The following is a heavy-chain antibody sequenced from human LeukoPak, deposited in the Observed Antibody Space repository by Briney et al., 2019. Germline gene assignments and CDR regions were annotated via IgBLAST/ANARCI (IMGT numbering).Heavy chain of an antibody. V-gene: IGHV4-4*07. Sequence: SETLSLPCTVSGGSISSYYWSWIRPPAGKGLEWIGRIYTSGSTNYNPSLKSRVTMSVDTSKNQFSLKLSSVTAADTAVYYCAKNYYDTYDAFDIWGQGTMVTVSS. J-gene: IGHJ3*02. D-gene: IGHD3-22*01. CDR2: IYTSGST. CDR1: GGSISSYY. CDR3: AKNYYDTYDAFDI.